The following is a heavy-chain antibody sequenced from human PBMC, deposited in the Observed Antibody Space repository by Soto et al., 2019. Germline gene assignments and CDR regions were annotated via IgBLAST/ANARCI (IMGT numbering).Heavy chain of an antibody. D-gene: IGHD1-1*01. J-gene: IGHJ4*02. V-gene: IGHV2-5*02. CDR2: VYWDDDK. CDR3: VHRGTVDETGMGFDF. Sequence: QITLRESGPALVKPTQTLTRTCTFSGFSLNSRGVGVGWVRQPPGKALEWLAIVYWDDDKRYRPSLRSRLSIRKDTPKNQVVMTLTNTDPVDTATYYGVHRGTVDETGMGFDFWGQGSLVTVSS. CDR1: GFSLNSRGVG.